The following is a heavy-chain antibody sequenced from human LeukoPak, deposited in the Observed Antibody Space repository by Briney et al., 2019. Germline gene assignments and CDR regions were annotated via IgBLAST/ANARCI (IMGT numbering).Heavy chain of an antibody. CDR1: GFTFSNAW. CDR2: IKSKTDGGTT. CDR3: TTDFGHYDSSGYYRGEFDY. Sequence: GGSLRLLCAAPGFTFSNAWMSWVRQAPGKGLEWVGRIKSKTDGGTTDYAAPVKGRFTISRDESKITLYLQMNSLKTEDTAVYYCTTDFGHYDSSGYYRGEFDYWGQGTLVTVSS. J-gene: IGHJ4*02. V-gene: IGHV3-15*01. D-gene: IGHD3-22*01.